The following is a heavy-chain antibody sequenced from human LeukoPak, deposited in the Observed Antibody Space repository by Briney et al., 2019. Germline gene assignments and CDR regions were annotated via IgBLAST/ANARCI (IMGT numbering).Heavy chain of an antibody. CDR3: ARSVVRGVPRWFDP. Sequence: PSQTLSLTCAVSSGSISSGGYSWSWIRQPPGKGLEWIGYIYHSGSTYYNPSLKSRVTISVDRSKNQFSLKLSSVTAADTAVYYCARSVVRGVPRWFDPWGQGTLVTVSS. CDR2: IYHSGST. J-gene: IGHJ5*02. D-gene: IGHD3-10*02. V-gene: IGHV4-30-2*01. CDR1: SGSISSGGYS.